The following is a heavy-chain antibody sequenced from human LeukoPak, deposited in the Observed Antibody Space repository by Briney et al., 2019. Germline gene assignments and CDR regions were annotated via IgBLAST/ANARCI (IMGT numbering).Heavy chain of an antibody. CDR2: ISGSGGST. V-gene: IGHV3-23*01. D-gene: IGHD3-10*01. CDR1: GFTFSSYA. Sequence: PGGSLRLSCAASGFTFSSYAMSWVRQAPGKGLEWVSAISGSGGSTYYADSVKGRFTISRDNAKNTLYLQMNSLRAEDTAVYYCARVTMVRGPMGYWGQGTLVTVSS. CDR3: ARVTMVRGPMGY. J-gene: IGHJ4*02.